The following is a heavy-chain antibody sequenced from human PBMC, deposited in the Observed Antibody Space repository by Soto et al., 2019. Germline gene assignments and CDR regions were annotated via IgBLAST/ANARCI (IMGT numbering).Heavy chain of an antibody. J-gene: IGHJ4*02. CDR3: ARGPTRRPMTTVTPRFDY. Sequence: QVQLQESGPGLVKPSQTLSLTCTVSGGSISSGGYYWSWIRQHPGKGLEWIGYIYYSGSTYYNSSLKSRVTISVDTSKNQFSLKLSSVTAADTAVYYCARGPTRRPMTTVTPRFDYWGQGTLVTVSS. V-gene: IGHV4-31*03. D-gene: IGHD4-17*01. CDR2: IYYSGST. CDR1: GGSISSGGYY.